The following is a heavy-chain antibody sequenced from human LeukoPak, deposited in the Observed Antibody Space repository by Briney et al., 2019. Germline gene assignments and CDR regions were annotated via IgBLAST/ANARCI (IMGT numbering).Heavy chain of an antibody. CDR3: ARGGWTTGMDY. Sequence: GASVKVSCKTSGYSFTSHGISWVRQAPGQGLEWMGWISGYNGNTNYAQKFQGRVTMTTDASTRTAHMEVRGLRSDDTAVCYCARGGWTTGMDYWGQGTLVTVSS. V-gene: IGHV1-18*01. J-gene: IGHJ4*02. CDR1: GYSFTSHG. CDR2: ISGYNGNT. D-gene: IGHD1-14*01.